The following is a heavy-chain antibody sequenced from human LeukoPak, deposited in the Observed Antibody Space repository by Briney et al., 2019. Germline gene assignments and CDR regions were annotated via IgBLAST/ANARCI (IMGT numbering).Heavy chain of an antibody. CDR1: GGTFSSYA. CDR3: ASEYCSSTSCYPLNY. Sequence: ASVKVSCKASGGTFSSYAISWVRQAPGQGLEWMGGIIPIFGTANYAQKFQGRVTITADESTSTAYMELSSLRSEDTAVYYCASEYCSSTSCYPLNYWGQGTLVTVSS. J-gene: IGHJ4*02. CDR2: IIPIFGTA. V-gene: IGHV1-69*13. D-gene: IGHD2-2*01.